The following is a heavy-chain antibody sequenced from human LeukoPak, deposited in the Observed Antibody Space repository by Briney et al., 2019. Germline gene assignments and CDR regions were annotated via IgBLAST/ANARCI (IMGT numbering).Heavy chain of an antibody. CDR2: INHSGST. CDR3: ARGPLGYCSSTSCPGDFDY. Sequence: SETLSHTCAVYGGSFSGYYWSWIRQPPGKGLEWIGEINHSGSTNYNPSLKSRVTISVDASKNQFSLKLSSVTAADTAVYYCARGPLGYCSSTSCPGDFDYWGQGTLVTVSS. V-gene: IGHV4-34*01. J-gene: IGHJ4*02. CDR1: GGSFSGYY. D-gene: IGHD2-2*01.